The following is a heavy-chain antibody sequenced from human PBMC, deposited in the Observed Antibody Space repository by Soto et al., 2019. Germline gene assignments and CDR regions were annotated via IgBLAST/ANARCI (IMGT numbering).Heavy chain of an antibody. V-gene: IGHV4-59*01. CDR1: GGSISSYY. J-gene: IGHJ6*01. D-gene: IGHD2-2*01. Sequence: QVQLQESGPGLVKPSETLSLTCRISGGSISSYYWNWIRQAPGKALEWIGFISYSGSTNYNPALTSRVTISVDTSKDQISLRLNSVTAADTAVYYCARVQSTSWGYYYAVDVWGQGTTVTVSS. CDR3: ARVQSTSWGYYYAVDV. CDR2: ISYSGST.